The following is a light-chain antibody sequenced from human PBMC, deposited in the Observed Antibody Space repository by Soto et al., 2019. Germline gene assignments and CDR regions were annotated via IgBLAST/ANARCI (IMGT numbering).Light chain of an antibody. Sequence: ENVLTQSPATLSLSPGERATLSCWASQSVSNSLAWYQQRPGQSPRLLIYDVSTRATGIPARFGGSGSGTDFTLTISSLETEDFAVYYCQQRTNWPLTFGGGTKVDIK. V-gene: IGKV3-11*01. CDR3: QQRTNWPLT. CDR2: DVS. CDR1: QSVSNS. J-gene: IGKJ4*01.